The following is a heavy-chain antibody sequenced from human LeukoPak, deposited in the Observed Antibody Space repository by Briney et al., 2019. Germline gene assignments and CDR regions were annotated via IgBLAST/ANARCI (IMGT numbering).Heavy chain of an antibody. Sequence: GGSLRLSCAASGFTFTNCAMHWVRQAPGKGLEWVSSISGSNSYIFYADSVKGRFTVSRDNAKDSLYLQMNSLRAEDTAVYYCARALTTLTYEGYWGQGTLVTVSS. D-gene: IGHD1-1*01. V-gene: IGHV3-21*01. CDR3: ARALTTLTYEGY. CDR2: ISGSNSYI. CDR1: GFTFTNCA. J-gene: IGHJ4*02.